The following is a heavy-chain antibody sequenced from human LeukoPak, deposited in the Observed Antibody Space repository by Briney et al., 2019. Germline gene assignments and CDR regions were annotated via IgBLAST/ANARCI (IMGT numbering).Heavy chain of an antibody. CDR2: IYSGGST. Sequence: GGSLRLSCAASGFTVSSNYMNWVRQAPGKGLEWVSVIYSGGSTYYADSVKGRFTVSRDDAKNTLYLQMNSLRAEDTAVYYCVRVYCSGGSCFYFDYWGQGALVTVSS. D-gene: IGHD2-15*01. J-gene: IGHJ4*02. CDR1: GFTVSSNY. CDR3: VRVYCSGGSCFYFDY. V-gene: IGHV3-53*01.